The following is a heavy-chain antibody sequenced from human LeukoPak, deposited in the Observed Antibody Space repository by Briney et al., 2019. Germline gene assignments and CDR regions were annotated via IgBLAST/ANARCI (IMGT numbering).Heavy chain of an antibody. CDR3: PRSLAMVRGVIIIWFDP. CDR1: GFIFSNYA. V-gene: IGHV3-30*02. CDR2: IRYDGGNT. D-gene: IGHD3-10*01. Sequence: GGSLRLSCAASGFIFSNYAMQWVRQAPGMGLEWVAFIRYDGGNTYYADSVKGRFTISRDNSKNTMYLQMNSLNAEDTAVYYCPRSLAMVRGVIIIWFDPWGQGTLVTVSS. J-gene: IGHJ5*02.